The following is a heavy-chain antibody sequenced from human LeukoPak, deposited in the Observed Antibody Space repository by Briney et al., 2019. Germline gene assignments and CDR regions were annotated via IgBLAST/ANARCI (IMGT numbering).Heavy chain of an antibody. CDR3: ARVRLSSGYSN. J-gene: IGHJ4*02. D-gene: IGHD3-22*01. CDR1: GASVSDYY. CDR2: VYNSGIT. V-gene: IGHV4-59*02. Sequence: SETLSLTCSVSGASVSDYYCNWIRQRPGKGLEWIRYVYNSGITNYNPSLRSRVTISVDTSKNQFSLKLNSVTVADTAVYYCARVRLSSGYSNWGQGTLVTVSS.